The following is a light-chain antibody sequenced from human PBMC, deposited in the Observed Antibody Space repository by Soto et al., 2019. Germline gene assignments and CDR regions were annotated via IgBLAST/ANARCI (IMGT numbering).Light chain of an antibody. Sequence: EIVLTQSPATLSVSPGERVTLSCRASQNLHSFLNWYQQRPGQAPRPLIYDGSKRAASVPDRISGDGSGTGVTLTISSLEPEDFALYYCQQRLNWPITFGQGTRL. CDR2: DGS. CDR1: QNLHSF. J-gene: IGKJ5*01. CDR3: QQRLNWPIT. V-gene: IGKV3-11*01.